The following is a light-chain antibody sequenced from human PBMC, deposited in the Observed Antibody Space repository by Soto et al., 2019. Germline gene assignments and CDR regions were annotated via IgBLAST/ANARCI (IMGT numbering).Light chain of an antibody. CDR1: TSNIGSNS. Sequence: QSVLTQPPSASGTPGQRVTISCSGSTSNIGSNSVNWYQQLPGTAPKLLLYSNTNRPSGVPDRFSGSRSGTSASLAITGLQAEDEADYYCQSYDSSLSGSVFGTGTKLTVL. J-gene: IGLJ1*01. V-gene: IGLV1-44*01. CDR2: SNT. CDR3: QSYDSSLSGSV.